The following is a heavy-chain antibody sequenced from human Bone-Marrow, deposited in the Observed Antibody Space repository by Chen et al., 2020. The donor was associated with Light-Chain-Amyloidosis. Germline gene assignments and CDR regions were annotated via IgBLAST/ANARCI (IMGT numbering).Heavy chain of an antibody. J-gene: IGHJ4*02. Sequence: QVQLQESGPGLVKPSETLSLTCAVSGYSISSGYYWGWIRQPPGKGLEWIGSIYHSGSTYYNPSLKSRVTISVDTSKNQFSLKLGSVTAADTAVYYCAREGGGSYYFDYWGQGTLVTVSS. CDR3: AREGGGSYYFDY. V-gene: IGHV4-38-2*02. D-gene: IGHD1-26*01. CDR1: GYSISSGYY. CDR2: IYHSGST.